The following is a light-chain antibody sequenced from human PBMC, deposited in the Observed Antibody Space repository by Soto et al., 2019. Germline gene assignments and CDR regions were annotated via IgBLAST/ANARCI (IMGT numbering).Light chain of an antibody. Sequence: QSVLTQPASVSGSPGQSITISCTGTSSYIGVYYYVSWFQQHPGKAPKLMIYDVSARPSGISSRFSGSMSGNTASLTISGLQAEDEADYYCGSYTSSSTLEMLFGGGTKVTVL. CDR1: SSYIGVYYY. CDR2: DVS. J-gene: IGLJ3*02. V-gene: IGLV2-14*03. CDR3: GSYTSSSTLEML.